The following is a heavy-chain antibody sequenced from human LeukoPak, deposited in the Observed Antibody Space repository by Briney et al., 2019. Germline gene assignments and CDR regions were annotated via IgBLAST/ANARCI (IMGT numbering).Heavy chain of an antibody. D-gene: IGHD6-13*01. CDR3: ATPSGSSWYAYYFDP. CDR2: IYYSGST. V-gene: IGHV4-39*07. Sequence: SETLSLTCTVSDGSISSGTYYWAWIRQPPGKGLEWNGSIYYSGSTYYNPSLKSRVTMSVDTPKNQFSLKLSSVTAADTAVYYCATPSGSSWYAYYFDPWGQGSLVTVSS. CDR1: DGSISSGTYY. J-gene: IGHJ5*02.